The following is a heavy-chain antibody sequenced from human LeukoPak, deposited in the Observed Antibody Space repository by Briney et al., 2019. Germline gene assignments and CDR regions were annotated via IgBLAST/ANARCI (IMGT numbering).Heavy chain of an antibody. V-gene: IGHV3-74*03. CDR3: ARGGSGNFYY. CDR2: IGSDGGST. CDR1: GFTVSSNY. J-gene: IGHJ4*02. Sequence: GGSLRLSCAASGFTVSSNYMSWVRQAPGKGLEWVSRIGSDGGSTTYADSVKGRFTISRDNAKNTLYLQMTSLRAEDTAVYYCARGGSGNFYYWGQGTLVTVSS. D-gene: IGHD1-26*01.